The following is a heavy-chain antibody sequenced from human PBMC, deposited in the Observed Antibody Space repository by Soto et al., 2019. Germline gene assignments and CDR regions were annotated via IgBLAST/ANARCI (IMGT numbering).Heavy chain of an antibody. CDR2: ISYDGSTK. CDR3: ARDPSSSYSANSYYSGMDV. D-gene: IGHD2-2*01. CDR1: AFTFSSYT. V-gene: IGHV3-30-3*01. Sequence: PGGSLRLSCAASAFTFSSYTLHWVRQAPGKGLEWVALISYDGSTKYYADSVKGRFTISRDSSKNTLYLQMNSLRAEDTAVYYCARDPSSSYSANSYYSGMDVWGQGTTVTVSS. J-gene: IGHJ6*02.